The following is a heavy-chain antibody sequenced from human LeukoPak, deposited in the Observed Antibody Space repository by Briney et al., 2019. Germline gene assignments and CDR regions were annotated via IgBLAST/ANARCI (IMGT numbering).Heavy chain of an antibody. D-gene: IGHD3-10*01. Sequence: PSETLSLTCTVPGGSISSYYWSWIRQPPGKGLGWIGYIYYSGSTNYNPSLKSRVTISVGTTKNQCSLKLSSVTAADTAVYYCARAPQEVRGAFDIWGQGTMVTVSS. V-gene: IGHV4-59*01. CDR1: GGSISSYY. CDR2: IYYSGST. CDR3: ARAPQEVRGAFDI. J-gene: IGHJ3*02.